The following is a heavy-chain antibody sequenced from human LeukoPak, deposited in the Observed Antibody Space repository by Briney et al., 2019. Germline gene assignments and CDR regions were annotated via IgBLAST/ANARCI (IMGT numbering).Heavy chain of an antibody. D-gene: IGHD3-22*01. CDR1: GFTFSSYS. J-gene: IGHJ4*02. CDR3: AIGSYDSSGYAGY. CDR2: ISSSSSTI. Sequence: GGSLRLSCAASGFTFSSYSMNWVRQAPGKGLEWVSYISSSSSTIYYADSVKGRLTISRDNAKNSLYLQMNSLRAEDTAVYYCAIGSYDSSGYAGYWGQGTLVTVSS. V-gene: IGHV3-48*01.